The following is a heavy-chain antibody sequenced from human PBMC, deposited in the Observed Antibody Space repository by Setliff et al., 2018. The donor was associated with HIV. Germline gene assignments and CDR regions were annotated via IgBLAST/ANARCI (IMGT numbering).Heavy chain of an antibody. CDR2: IIPVFGTA. CDR1: GGPFTSA. Sequence: SVKVSCKASGGPFTSAFNWVRQVPGQGLEWMGGIIPVFGTANYAQHFGGRVTITADQSTTTSYLQLNSLRFEDTAIYYCASDSPAARFEELEDHYYYFMDVWGKGTTVTVSS. CDR3: ASDSPAARFEELEDHYYYFMDV. J-gene: IGHJ6*03. D-gene: IGHD3-10*01. V-gene: IGHV1-69*13.